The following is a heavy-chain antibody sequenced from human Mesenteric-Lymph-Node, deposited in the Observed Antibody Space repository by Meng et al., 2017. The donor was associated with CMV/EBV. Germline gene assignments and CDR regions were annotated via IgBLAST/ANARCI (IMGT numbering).Heavy chain of an antibody. D-gene: IGHD3-16*01. V-gene: IGHV3-53*05. CDR2: IYSGGST. CDR1: GFTVSSNY. Sequence: GESLKISRAASGFTVSSNYMSWVRQAPGKGLEWVSVIYSGGSTYYADSVKGRFTISRDNSKNTLYLQMNNLRAEDTAVYYCARDGAPYVTPGQYYYGMDVWGQGTTVTVSS. J-gene: IGHJ6*02. CDR3: ARDGAPYVTPGQYYYGMDV.